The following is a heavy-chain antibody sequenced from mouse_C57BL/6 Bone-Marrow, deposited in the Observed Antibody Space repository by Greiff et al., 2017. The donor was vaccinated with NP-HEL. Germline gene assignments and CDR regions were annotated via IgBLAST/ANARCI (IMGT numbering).Heavy chain of an antibody. CDR1: GYTFTNYW. J-gene: IGHJ1*03. V-gene: IGHV1-63*01. CDR2: IYPGGGYT. Sequence: QVQLKESGAELVRPGTSVKMSCKASGYTFTNYWIGWAKQRPGHGLEWIGDIYPGGGYTNYNEKFKGKATLTADKSSSTAYMQFSSLTSEDSAIYYCARSGLRRGSYWYFDVWGTETTVTVSS. CDR3: ARSGLRRGSYWYFDV. D-gene: IGHD2-2*01.